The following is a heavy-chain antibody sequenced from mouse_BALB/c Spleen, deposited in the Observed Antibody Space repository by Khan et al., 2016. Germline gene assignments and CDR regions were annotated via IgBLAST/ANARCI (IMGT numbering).Heavy chain of an antibody. V-gene: IGHV3-6*02. CDR3: ANLYGNYGIDY. D-gene: IGHD2-1*01. CDR2: ISYDGSN. J-gene: IGHJ2*01. Sequence: EVQLQESGPGLVKPSQSLSLTCSVTGYSITSGYYWNWIRQFPGNKLEWMGYISYDGSNNYNPSLKNRISITRDTSKNQFFLKLNSVTTEDTARYFCANLYGNYGIDYWGQGTTLTVSS. CDR1: GYSITSGYY.